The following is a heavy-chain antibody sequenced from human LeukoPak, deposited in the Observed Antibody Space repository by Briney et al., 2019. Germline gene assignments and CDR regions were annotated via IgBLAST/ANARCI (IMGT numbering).Heavy chain of an antibody. CDR2: IYYSGSS. CDR1: GSSISSSVYY. V-gene: IGHV4-39*07. D-gene: IGHD2-15*01. J-gene: IGHJ4*02. Sequence: SETLSLTCTVSGSSISSSVYYWGWIRQPPGKGLEWIANIYYSGSSYYNPSLKSRVTVSVDTSKNQFSLKLSSVTAADTAVYYCARISGAASDYWGQGTLVTVSS. CDR3: ARISGAASDY.